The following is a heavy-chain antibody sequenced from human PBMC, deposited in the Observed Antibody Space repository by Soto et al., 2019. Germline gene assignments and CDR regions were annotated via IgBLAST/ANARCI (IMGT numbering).Heavy chain of an antibody. V-gene: IGHV4-61*08. CDR1: GYSVTSGDYY. J-gene: IGHJ5*01. CDR3: ARIPVDTYMTYWFDP. D-gene: IGHD5-18*01. Sequence: SETLSLTCPVSGYSVTSGDYYWSWIRQPPGKGLEWIGYIYYSGDTNYSPSLKSRVAISLDTSHNQFSLKLSSVTAADTAVYFCARIPVDTYMTYWFDPWGQGTLVTVSS. CDR2: IYYSGDT.